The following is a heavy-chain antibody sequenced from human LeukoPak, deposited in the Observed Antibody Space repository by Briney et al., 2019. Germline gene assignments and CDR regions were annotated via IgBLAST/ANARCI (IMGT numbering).Heavy chain of an antibody. J-gene: IGHJ3*02. CDR2: INPNSGGT. Sequence: EASVKVSYKASGYTFTGYYMRWVRQAPGQGLEWMGRINPNSGGTNYAQKFQGRVTMTRDTSISTAYMELSRLRSDDTAVYYCARVRRGWELTNDAFDIRGQGTMVTVSS. V-gene: IGHV1-2*06. CDR1: GYTFTGYY. D-gene: IGHD1-26*01. CDR3: ARVRRGWELTNDAFDI.